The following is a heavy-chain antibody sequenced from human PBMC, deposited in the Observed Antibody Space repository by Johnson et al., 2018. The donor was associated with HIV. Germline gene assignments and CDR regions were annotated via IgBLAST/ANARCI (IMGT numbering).Heavy chain of an antibody. V-gene: IGHV3-7*01. CDR1: GFTFSSYA. J-gene: IGHJ3*02. D-gene: IGHD3-16*01. CDR3: AGEPRTLGI. Sequence: EVQLVESGGGVVQPGRSLRLSCAASGFTFSSYAMHWVRQAPGKGLEWVASIKQDGSDKYYVDSVKGRFTISRDNAKNSLYLQMNSLRAEDTAVYYCAGEPRTLGIWGQGTMVTVS. CDR2: IKQDGSDK.